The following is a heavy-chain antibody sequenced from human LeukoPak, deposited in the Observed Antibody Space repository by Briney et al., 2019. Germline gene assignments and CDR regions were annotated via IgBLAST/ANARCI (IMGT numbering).Heavy chain of an antibody. V-gene: IGHV1-8*01. CDR2: MNPNSGNT. J-gene: IGHJ5*02. CDR1: GYTFTSYD. D-gene: IGHD6-25*01. Sequence: ASVKVSCKASGYTFTSYDIHWVRQATGQGLEWMGWMNPNSGNTGYAQKFQGRVTMTRNTSISTAYMELSSLRSEDTAVYYCARTRIAALNWFDPWGQGTLVTVSS. CDR3: ARTRIAALNWFDP.